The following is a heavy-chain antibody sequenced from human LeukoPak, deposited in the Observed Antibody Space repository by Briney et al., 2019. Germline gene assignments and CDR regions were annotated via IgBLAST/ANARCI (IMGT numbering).Heavy chain of an antibody. Sequence: SETLSLTCAVYGGSFSNYYWSWIRQPPGKGLEWIGEINDSGRTNYNPSLMSRVTVSVDTSKKQFSLRLTCVTATDTAVYYCARRWNYGRNYYIDVWGKGATVSVSS. CDR3: ARRWNYGRNYYIDV. CDR2: INDSGRT. D-gene: IGHD1-7*01. CDR1: GGSFSNYY. J-gene: IGHJ6*03. V-gene: IGHV4-34*01.